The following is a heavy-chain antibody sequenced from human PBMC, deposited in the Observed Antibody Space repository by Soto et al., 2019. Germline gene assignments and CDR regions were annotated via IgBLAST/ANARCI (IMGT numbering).Heavy chain of an antibody. CDR1: GFTFSSYG. Sequence: PGGSLRLSCAASGFTFSSYGMHWVRQAPGKGLEWVAVISYDGSNKYYADSVKGRFTISRDNSKNTLYLQMNSLRAEDTAVYYCAKDGVILGYYFDYWGQGTLVTVSS. CDR3: AKDGVILGYYFDY. V-gene: IGHV3-30*18. CDR2: ISYDGSNK. D-gene: IGHD3-16*01. J-gene: IGHJ4*02.